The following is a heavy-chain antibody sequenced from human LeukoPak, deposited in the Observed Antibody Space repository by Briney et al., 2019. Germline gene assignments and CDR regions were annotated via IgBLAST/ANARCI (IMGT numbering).Heavy chain of an antibody. CDR1: GGSFSGYY. D-gene: IGHD5-18*01. CDR3: ARSASGYSYGDY. CDR2: INHSGST. J-gene: IGHJ4*02. V-gene: IGHV4-34*01. Sequence: SETLSLTCAVYGGSFSGYYWSWIRQPPGKGLEWIGEINHSGSTNYNPSLKSRVTISADTSKNQSSLKLNSVTASDTAVYYCARSASGYSYGDYWGQGILVTVSS.